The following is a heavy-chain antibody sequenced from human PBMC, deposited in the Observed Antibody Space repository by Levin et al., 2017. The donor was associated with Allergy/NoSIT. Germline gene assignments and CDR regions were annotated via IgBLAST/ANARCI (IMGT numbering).Heavy chain of an antibody. CDR2: IYYSGST. CDR1: GGSISSSH. Sequence: SQTLSLPCIVSGGSISSSHWSWIRQPPGKGLEWIGYIYYSGSTNYNPSLKSRVTISVDTSKNQFSLTLNSVTAADTAVYYCARDRVVASSGTYYYYGMAVCGQGTTVTVSS. V-gene: IGHV4-59*01. D-gene: IGHD2-15*01. J-gene: IGHJ6*02. CDR3: ARDRVVASSGTYYYYGMAV.